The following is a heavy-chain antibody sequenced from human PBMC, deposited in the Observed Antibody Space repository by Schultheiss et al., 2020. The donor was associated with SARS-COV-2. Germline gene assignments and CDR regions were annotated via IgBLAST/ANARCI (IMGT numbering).Heavy chain of an antibody. CDR1: GFTFSDYY. J-gene: IGHJ4*02. CDR3: AKGWKTIFGVVIMDYYFDY. V-gene: IGHV3-23*01. CDR2: ISGSGGST. D-gene: IGHD3-3*01. Sequence: GGSLRLSCAASGFTFSDYYMSWIRQAPGKGLEWVSAISGSGGSTYYADSVKGRFTISRDNSKNTLYLQMNSLRTEDTAVYFCAKGWKTIFGVVIMDYYFDYWGQGTLVTV.